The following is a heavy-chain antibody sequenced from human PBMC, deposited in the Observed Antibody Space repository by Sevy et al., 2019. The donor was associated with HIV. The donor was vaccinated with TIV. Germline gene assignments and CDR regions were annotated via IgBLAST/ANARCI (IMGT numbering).Heavy chain of an antibody. CDR3: ARHCTGTSCSHAFDI. Sequence: SETLSLTCAVYGGSFSGYYWSWIRQPPGKGLEWIGEINHSGSTNYNPSLKSRVTISVDTSKNQFSRKLGSVTAADTAVYYCARHCTGTSCSHAFDIWGQGTMVTVSS. D-gene: IGHD2-8*02. V-gene: IGHV4-34*01. CDR2: INHSGST. J-gene: IGHJ3*02. CDR1: GGSFSGYY.